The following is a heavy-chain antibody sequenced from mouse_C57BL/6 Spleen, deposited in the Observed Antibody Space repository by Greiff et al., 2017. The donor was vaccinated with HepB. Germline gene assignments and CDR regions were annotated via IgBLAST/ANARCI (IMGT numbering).Heavy chain of an antibody. Sequence: QVHVKQPGAELVKPGASVKLSCKASGYTFTSYWMHWVKQRPGRGLEWIGRIDPNSGGTKYNEKFKSKATLTVDKPSSTAYMQLSSLTSEDSAVYYCARGPYYGSSPHWWFDVWGTGTTVTVSS. D-gene: IGHD1-1*01. CDR1: GYTFTSYW. V-gene: IGHV1-72*01. CDR3: ARGPYYGSSPHWWFDV. CDR2: IDPNSGGT. J-gene: IGHJ1*03.